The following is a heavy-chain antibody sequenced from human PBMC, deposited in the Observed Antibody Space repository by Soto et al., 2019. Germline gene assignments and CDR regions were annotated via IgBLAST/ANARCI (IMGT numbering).Heavy chain of an antibody. CDR2: VNSDGSST. Sequence: PWGSLRLSCAASGFTFSSHWMHWVRQAPGKGLVWVSRVNSDGSSTSYADSVKGRFTISRDNARNTLYLQMNSLSAEDTAVYYCASSSYDSRYYFDYWGQGTLVTVSS. CDR3: ASSSYDSRYYFDY. CDR1: GFTFSSHW. J-gene: IGHJ4*02. D-gene: IGHD3-22*01. V-gene: IGHV3-74*01.